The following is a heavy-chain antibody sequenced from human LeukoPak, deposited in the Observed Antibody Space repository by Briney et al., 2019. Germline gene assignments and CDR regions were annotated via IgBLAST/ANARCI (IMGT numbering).Heavy chain of an antibody. CDR3: MTLFGFAHGVDF. Sequence: TGGSLRLSCAASGLTSTNAWMSWVRQAPGKGLEWVGLIKSTADGGTTDYAAPVKGRFIISRDAPKNTLYLQMNSLKTEDTALYYCMTLFGFAHGVDFWGQGTLVTVSS. V-gene: IGHV3-15*07. D-gene: IGHD3-16*01. CDR1: GLTSTNAW. CDR2: IKSTADGGTT. J-gene: IGHJ4*02.